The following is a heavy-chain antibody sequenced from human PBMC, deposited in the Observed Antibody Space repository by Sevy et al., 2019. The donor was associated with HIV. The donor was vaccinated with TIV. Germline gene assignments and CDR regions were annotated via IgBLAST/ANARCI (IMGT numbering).Heavy chain of an antibody. D-gene: IGHD3-10*01. J-gene: IGHJ4*02. Sequence: SETLSLTCTVSGGSISSYFWSWIRQPPGKGLEWIGYIYDTGTTNYNPSLKSRLTMSLDTSKNRFSLKLTAVTAADTAVYYCARDSVLSPRVFDSWGQGSLVTVSS. CDR3: ARDSVLSPRVFDS. CDR1: GGSISSYF. V-gene: IGHV4-59*01. CDR2: IYDTGTT.